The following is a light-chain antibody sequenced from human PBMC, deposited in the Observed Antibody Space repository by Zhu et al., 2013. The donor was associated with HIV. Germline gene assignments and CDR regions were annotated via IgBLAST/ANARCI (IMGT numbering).Light chain of an antibody. Sequence: EIVLTQSPGTLSLSPGERATLSCRASQSVASSYLAWYQRKPGQAPRLLIYGASSRASGIPGRFSGSGSGTDFTLTISSLEPEDFAVYYCQQYGSSPRTFGGGTKVEIK. CDR2: GAS. J-gene: IGKJ4*01. CDR1: QSVASSY. V-gene: IGKV3-20*01. CDR3: QQYGSSPRT.